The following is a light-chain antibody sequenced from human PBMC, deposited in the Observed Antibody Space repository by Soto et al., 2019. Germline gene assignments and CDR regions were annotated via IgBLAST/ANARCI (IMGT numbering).Light chain of an antibody. V-gene: IGKV1-6*01. CDR3: LQDYNYPWT. CDR1: RYIRTA. J-gene: IGKJ1*01. Sequence: HMTHSPCSRSSSLVDRVTITCRASRYIRTALSWYQHRPGQAPKVLICVASSLQSGVPSRFSGSGYGTDFTLTISSLQPEDFAAYYCLQDYNYPWTFGQGTKVDIK. CDR2: VAS.